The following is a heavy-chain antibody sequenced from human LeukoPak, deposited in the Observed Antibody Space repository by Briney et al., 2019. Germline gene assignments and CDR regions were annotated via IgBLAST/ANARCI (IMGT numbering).Heavy chain of an antibody. Sequence: SETLSLTCTVSGGSISGSSNYWGWIRQPPGKGLEWIGTIYSTGNTYYNPSLKSRLTISVDRSKNQFSLKLSSVTAADTAVYYCARGLYYYDSSGYYAPLDIWGQGTMVTVSS. CDR1: GGSISGSSNY. D-gene: IGHD3-22*01. V-gene: IGHV4-39*07. CDR3: ARGLYYYDSSGYYAPLDI. J-gene: IGHJ3*02. CDR2: IYSTGNT.